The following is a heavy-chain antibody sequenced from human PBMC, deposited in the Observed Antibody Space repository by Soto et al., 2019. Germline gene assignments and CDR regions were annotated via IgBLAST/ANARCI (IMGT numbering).Heavy chain of an antibody. D-gene: IGHD2-2*01. Sequence: GGSLRLSCAASGFTFDDYGMSWVRQAPGKGLEWASGINWNGGSTGYADSVKGRFTISRDNAKNSLYLQMNSLRAEDTALYYCARAGAGDIVVVPTYGRFIMAPADYWGQGTLVTVSS. CDR3: ARAGAGDIVVVPTYGRFIMAPADY. V-gene: IGHV3-20*04. J-gene: IGHJ4*02. CDR2: INWNGGST. CDR1: GFTFDDYG.